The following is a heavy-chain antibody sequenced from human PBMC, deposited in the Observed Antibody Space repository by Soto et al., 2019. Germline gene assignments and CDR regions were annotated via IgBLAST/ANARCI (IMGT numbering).Heavy chain of an antibody. Sequence: EVQLVQSGAEVKKPGESLRISCKGSGYSFTSYWISWVRQMPGKGLEWVGRIDPSDYYINYIPSFQGHVTISADKSISTAYLQWSSPKASDTAMYYCARLQAAAGDNDLTFDYWGQGTLVTVSS. J-gene: IGHJ4*02. CDR3: ARLQAAAGDNDLTFDY. V-gene: IGHV5-10-1*01. D-gene: IGHD6-13*01. CDR1: GYSFTSYW. CDR2: IDPSDYYI.